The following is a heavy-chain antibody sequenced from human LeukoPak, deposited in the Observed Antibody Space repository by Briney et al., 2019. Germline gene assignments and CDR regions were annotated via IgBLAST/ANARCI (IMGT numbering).Heavy chain of an antibody. CDR2: IYFSGST. CDR3: ARGVFAGHYDSSGYYYDY. Sequence: PSETLSLTCTVSGGSISSYYWSWIRQPPGKGLEWIGYIYFSGSTNYNPSLKSRVTISEDTSKNQFSLKLSSVTAADTAVYYCARGVFAGHYDSSGYYYDYWGQGTLVTVSS. J-gene: IGHJ4*02. D-gene: IGHD3-22*01. CDR1: GGSISSYY. V-gene: IGHV4-59*01.